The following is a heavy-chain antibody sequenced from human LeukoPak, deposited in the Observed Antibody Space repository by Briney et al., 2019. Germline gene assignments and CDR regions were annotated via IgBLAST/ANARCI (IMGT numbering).Heavy chain of an antibody. CDR1: GFTFSSYA. CDR2: VSSNGDST. J-gene: IGHJ4*02. V-gene: IGHV3-64D*06. Sequence: GGSLRLSCSASGFTFSSYAMYWVRQAPGKGLEYVSAVSSNGDSTYYAGSVKGRFTISRDNPKNTLYLQMSSLRAEDTAVYYCVAAMVARAIDYWGQGTLVTVSS. CDR3: VAAMVARAIDY. D-gene: IGHD5-18*01.